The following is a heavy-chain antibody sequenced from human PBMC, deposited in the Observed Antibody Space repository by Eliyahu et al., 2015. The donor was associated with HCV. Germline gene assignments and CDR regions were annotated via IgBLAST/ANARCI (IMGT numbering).Heavy chain of an antibody. D-gene: IGHD3-10*01. CDR2: ISSGSSYI. J-gene: IGHJ4*02. CDR3: ARGQRAAVVGEWNY. Sequence: EVQLVESGGGLVKPGGSLRLSCAASGFTXRSYSMXWVRQAPGKGLEWVSSISSGSSYIYYADXVKGRFTISRDNAKNSLYLQLNSLRAEDTAVYYCARGQRAAVVGEWNYWGQGTLVTVSS. V-gene: IGHV3-21*01. CDR1: GFTXRSYS.